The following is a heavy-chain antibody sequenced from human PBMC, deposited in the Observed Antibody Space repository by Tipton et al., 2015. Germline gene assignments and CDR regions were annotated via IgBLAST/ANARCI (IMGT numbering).Heavy chain of an antibody. V-gene: IGHV4-59*01. CDR3: ARDRVASYAFDD. CDR2: FYYNGNT. J-gene: IGHJ4*02. CDR1: GGSINYYY. D-gene: IGHD2-2*01. Sequence: TLSLTCSISGGSINYYYWSWIRQPPGKGLEWMGYFYYNGNTNYNPSLKSRVTISLDTSKNEVYLNLGSVTAADTAVYYCARDRVASYAFDDWGQGTLVAVSS.